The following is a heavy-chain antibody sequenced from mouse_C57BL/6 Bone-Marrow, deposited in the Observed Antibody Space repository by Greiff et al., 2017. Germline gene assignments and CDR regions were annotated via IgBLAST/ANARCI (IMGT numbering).Heavy chain of an antibody. CDR2: IDPSDSYT. Sequence: VQLQQSGAELVMPGASVKLSCKASGYTFTSYWMHWVKQRPGQGLEWIGEIDPSDSYTNSNQKFKGKSTLTVDKSSSTAYMQLSSLTSEDSAVYACARRTPYDYGSHDYWGQGTTLTGSS. V-gene: IGHV1-69*01. CDR1: GYTFTSYW. D-gene: IGHD1-1*01. J-gene: IGHJ2*01. CDR3: ARRTPYDYGSHDY.